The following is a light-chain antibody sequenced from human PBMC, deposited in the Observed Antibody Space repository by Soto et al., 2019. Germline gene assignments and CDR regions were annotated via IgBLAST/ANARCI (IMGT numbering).Light chain of an antibody. V-gene: IGKV1-9*01. Sequence: DVQLTQSPSFLSASVGDRVTITCRASQDIRSHLAWYQQIPGKGPKLLIYAASTLQSGVPSRFSGSGSGTEFPLAISSLQPEDFATYHCQQVNGYPHTFGQGTKLEIK. CDR2: AAS. J-gene: IGKJ2*01. CDR1: QDIRSH. CDR3: QQVNGYPHT.